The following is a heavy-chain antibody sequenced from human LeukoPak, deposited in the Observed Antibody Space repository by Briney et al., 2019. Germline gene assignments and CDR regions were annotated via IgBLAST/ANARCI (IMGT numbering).Heavy chain of an antibody. J-gene: IGHJ4*02. CDR3: ANEGYDGSGSYPDN. D-gene: IGHD3-10*01. V-gene: IGHV3-30*18. Sequence: GGSLRLSCAASGFTFSSYGMHWVRQAPGKGLEWVAVISYDGSSKTYADSVKGRFTISRDNSKNALSLQMNSLRAEDTAVYYCANEGYDGSGSYPDNWGQGTLVSVSS. CDR2: ISYDGSSK. CDR1: GFTFSSYG.